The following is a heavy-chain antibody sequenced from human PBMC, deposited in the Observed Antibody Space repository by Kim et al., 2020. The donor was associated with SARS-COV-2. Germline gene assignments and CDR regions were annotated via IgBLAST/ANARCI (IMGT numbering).Heavy chain of an antibody. CDR2: ISWNSGSI. J-gene: IGHJ6*02. CDR3: AKDITPPGSGWYEEELNYYGMDV. V-gene: IGHV3-9*01. CDR1: GFTFDDYA. Sequence: GGSLRLSCAASGFTFDDYAMHWVRQAPGKGLEWVSGISWNSGSIGYADSVKGRFTISRDNAKNSLYLQMNSLRAEDTALYYCAKDITPPGSGWYEEELNYYGMDVWGQGTTVTVSS. D-gene: IGHD6-19*01.